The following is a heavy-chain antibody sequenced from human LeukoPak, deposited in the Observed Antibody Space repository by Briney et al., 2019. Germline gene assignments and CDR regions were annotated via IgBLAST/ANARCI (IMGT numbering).Heavy chain of an antibody. CDR1: GGSFSGYY. V-gene: IGHV4-34*01. CDR3: ARRAYCSGTSCYTPPFDY. J-gene: IGHJ4*02. D-gene: IGHD2-2*02. CDR2: INHSGST. Sequence: PSETLSLTCAVYGGSFSGYYWSWIRQPPGKGLEWIGEINHSGSTNYNPSLKSRVTISVDTSKNQFSLKLSSVTAADTAVYYCARRAYCSGTSCYTPPFDYWGQGTLVTVSS.